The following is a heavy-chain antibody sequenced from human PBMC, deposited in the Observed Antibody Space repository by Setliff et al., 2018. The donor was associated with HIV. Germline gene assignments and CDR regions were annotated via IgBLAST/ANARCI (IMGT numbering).Heavy chain of an antibody. CDR3: ARGRKKTLAVSGTRYFDF. D-gene: IGHD6-19*01. V-gene: IGHV4-59*01. CDR2: IYSSGST. J-gene: IGHJ4*02. CDR1: GVSISTYY. Sequence: SETLSLTCTVSGVSISTYYWIWIRQSPGKGLEWIGYIYSSGSTNSNPSLSSRVSMSVDTSKSQFSLKLTSVTAADMGVYYCARGRKKTLAVSGTRYFDFWGQGTLVTVSS.